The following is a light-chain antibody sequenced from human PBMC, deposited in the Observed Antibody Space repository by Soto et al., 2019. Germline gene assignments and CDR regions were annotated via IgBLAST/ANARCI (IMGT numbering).Light chain of an antibody. CDR3: QQSGSSST. CDR2: GAS. CDR1: QSVSSSY. J-gene: IGKJ5*01. V-gene: IGKV3-20*01. Sequence: IVLTQSPGTLSLSPGERATLSCRASQSVSSSYLAWYQQKPGQAPRLLIYGASSRATGIPDRFSGSGSGTDFTLTISRLEPEDFAVYYCQQSGSSSTFGLGTRLEIK.